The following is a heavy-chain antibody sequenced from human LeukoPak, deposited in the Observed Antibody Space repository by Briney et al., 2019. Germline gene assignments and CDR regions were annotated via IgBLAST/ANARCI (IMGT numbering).Heavy chain of an antibody. CDR2: INYSGST. CDR3: ARFIRSSGYPRFVDY. CDR1: GGSIGSSSYD. J-gene: IGHJ4*02. Sequence: SETLSLTCTVSGGSIGSSSYDWGWVRQPPGNVLHWIGAINYSGSTYSNPSLKSRVSISVDTSKRQFSLKLTSVTAADTAVYYCARFIRSSGYPRFVDYWGQGALVTVSS. V-gene: IGHV4-39*01. D-gene: IGHD3-22*01.